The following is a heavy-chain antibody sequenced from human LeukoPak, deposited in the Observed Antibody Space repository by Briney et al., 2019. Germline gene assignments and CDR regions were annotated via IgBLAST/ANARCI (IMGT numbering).Heavy chain of an antibody. CDR1: GGSISSGADY. CDR3: ARADMATVFDF. J-gene: IGHJ4*02. V-gene: IGHV4-31*02. CDR2: ISYSGST. Sequence: SETLSLTGTVSGGSISSGADYWSWIRQHPGKGLEWIGYISYSGSTYYNPSLKTRLTISVDTSKNQFSLKLDSVTAADTALYYCARADMATVFDFWGRGTLVTVSS. D-gene: IGHD5-24*01.